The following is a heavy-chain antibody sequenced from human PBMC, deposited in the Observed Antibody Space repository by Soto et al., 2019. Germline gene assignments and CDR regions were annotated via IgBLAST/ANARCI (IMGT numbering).Heavy chain of an antibody. CDR1: GFTFSNHW. D-gene: IGHD3-22*01. Sequence: EVQLVESGGGLVQPGGSLRLSCAASGFTFSNHWMGWVRQAPGKGLEWVAITSKDGTVSNYVGSLKGRFTISRDNAKNSVYLQINSLTADDTAVYYCARDSGYYRFDFWGQGTLVTVSS. V-gene: IGHV3-7*01. CDR3: ARDSGYYRFDF. J-gene: IGHJ4*02. CDR2: TSKDGTVS.